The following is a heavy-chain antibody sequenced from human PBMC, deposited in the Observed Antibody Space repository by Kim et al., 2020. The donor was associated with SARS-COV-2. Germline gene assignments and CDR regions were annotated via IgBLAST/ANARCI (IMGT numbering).Heavy chain of an antibody. D-gene: IGHD5-12*01. CDR2: ISYDGSNK. CDR1: GFTFSSYA. J-gene: IGHJ3*02. V-gene: IGHV3-30*04. CDR3: ARDRGYSGSRGTFDI. Sequence: GGSLRLSCAASGFTFSSYAMHWVRQAPGKGLEWVAVISYDGSNKYYADSVKGRFTISRDNSKNTLYLQMNSLRAEDTAVYYCARDRGYSGSRGTFDIWGQGTMVTVSS.